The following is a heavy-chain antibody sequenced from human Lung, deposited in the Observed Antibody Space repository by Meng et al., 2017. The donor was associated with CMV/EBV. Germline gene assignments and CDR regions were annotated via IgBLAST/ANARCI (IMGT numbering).Heavy chain of an antibody. CDR3: ARGKQDAWELLAY. Sequence: QVQLKGSGPGLGNPSGPLSLTCGVSGVSISSNIRWTWVRPPPGKGLEWIGDIDDSGSTSYNPSLNSRISISLDKSKNHFSLKVNSVTAADTAVYYCARGKQDAWELLAYWGQGALVTVSS. V-gene: IGHV4-4*02. J-gene: IGHJ4*02. D-gene: IGHD1-26*01. CDR1: GVSISSNIR. CDR2: IDDSGST.